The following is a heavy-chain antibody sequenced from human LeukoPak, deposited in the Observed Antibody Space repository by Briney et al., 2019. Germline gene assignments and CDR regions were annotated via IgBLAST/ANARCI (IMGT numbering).Heavy chain of an antibody. J-gene: IGHJ4*02. D-gene: IGHD3-22*01. CDR1: GGSISSSSYY. V-gene: IGHV4-39*07. CDR3: ANHPVYYKAGNYDSSGYWS. Sequence: SETLSLTCTVSGGSISSSSYYWGWIRQPPGKGLEWIGSIYYSGSTYYNPSLKSRVTISVDTSKNQFSLKLSSVTAADTAVYYCANHPVYYKAGNYDSSGYWSWGQGTLVTVSS. CDR2: IYYSGST.